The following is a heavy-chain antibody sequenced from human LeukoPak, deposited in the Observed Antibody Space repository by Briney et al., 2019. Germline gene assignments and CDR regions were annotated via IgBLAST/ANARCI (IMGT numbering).Heavy chain of an antibody. CDR2: IIPILGIT. CDR1: EGTFNSYG. J-gene: IGHJ4*02. D-gene: IGHD6-13*01. CDR3: ARDLRGSSSWYDY. Sequence: GASVKVSCKASEGTFNSYGISWVRQAPGQGLEWMGGIIPILGITNYAQKFQGRVTITADKSTNTAYMELSSLRSEDTAVFYCARDLRGSSSWYDYWGQGTLVTVSS. V-gene: IGHV1-69*10.